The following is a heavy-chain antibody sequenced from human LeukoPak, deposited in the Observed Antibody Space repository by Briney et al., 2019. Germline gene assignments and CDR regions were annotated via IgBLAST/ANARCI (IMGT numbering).Heavy chain of an antibody. V-gene: IGHV3-48*02. D-gene: IGHD2-15*01. J-gene: IGHJ5*02. CDR2: ISSSSSTI. CDR3: AREVVVAATDWFDP. CDR1: GFTFSSYS. Sequence: GGSLSLSCAASGFTFSSYSMNWVRQAPGKGLEWVSYISSSSSTIYYADSVKGRFTISRDNAKNSLYLQMNSLRDEDTAVYYCAREVVVAATDWFDPWGQGTLVTVSS.